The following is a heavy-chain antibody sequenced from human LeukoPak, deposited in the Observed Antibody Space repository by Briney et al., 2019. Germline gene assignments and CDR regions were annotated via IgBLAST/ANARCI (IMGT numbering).Heavy chain of an antibody. Sequence: SETLSLTCAVSGYSISSGYYWGWIRQPPGMGLEWIGSIYHSGSTYYNPSLKSRVTISVDTSKNQFSLKLSSVTAADTAVYYCARVGQWSPFDYWGQGTLVTVSS. CDR1: GYSISSGYY. J-gene: IGHJ4*02. V-gene: IGHV4-38-2*01. D-gene: IGHD6-19*01. CDR3: ARVGQWSPFDY. CDR2: IYHSGST.